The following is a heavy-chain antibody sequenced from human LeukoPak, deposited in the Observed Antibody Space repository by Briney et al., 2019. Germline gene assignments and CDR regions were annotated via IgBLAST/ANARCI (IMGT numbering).Heavy chain of an antibody. CDR1: GFTFADYG. D-gene: IGHD1-14*01. V-gene: IGHV3-20*04. CDR2: ISWYGGST. J-gene: IGHJ4*02. CDR3: AKDLTGRYFDY. Sequence: GGSLRLSCETSGFTFADYGMSWVRQVPGKGLEWVSGISWYGGSTDYADTVKGRFTISTDNSKNTLYMQMNSLRAEDTAVYYCAKDLTGRYFDYWGRGTLVTVSS.